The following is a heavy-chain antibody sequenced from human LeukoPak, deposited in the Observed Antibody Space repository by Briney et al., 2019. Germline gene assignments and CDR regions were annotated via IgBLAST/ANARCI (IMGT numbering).Heavy chain of an antibody. Sequence: GGSLRLSCAASGFTFSSYAMSWVRQAPGRGLEWVSAISGSGGSTYYADSVKGRFTISRDNSKNTLYLQMNGLRAEDTAVYYCAKDKEAYDFWSGYYYFDYWGQGTLVTVSS. CDR1: GFTFSSYA. CDR2: ISGSGGST. D-gene: IGHD3-3*01. J-gene: IGHJ4*02. V-gene: IGHV3-23*01. CDR3: AKDKEAYDFWSGYYYFDY.